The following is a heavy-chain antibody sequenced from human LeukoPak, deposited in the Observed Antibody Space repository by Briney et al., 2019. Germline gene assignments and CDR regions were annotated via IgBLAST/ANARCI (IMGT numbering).Heavy chain of an antibody. CDR2: IYTSGST. CDR1: GGSISSYY. D-gene: IGHD6-19*01. CDR3: ARRLPVAGTVDAFDI. J-gene: IGHJ3*02. Sequence: KPSETLSLTCTVSGGSISSYYWSWIRQPAGRGLEWIGRIYTSGSTNYNPSLKSRVTMSVDTSKNQFSLKLSSVTAADTAVYYCARRLPVAGTVDAFDIWGQGTMVTVSS. V-gene: IGHV4-4*07.